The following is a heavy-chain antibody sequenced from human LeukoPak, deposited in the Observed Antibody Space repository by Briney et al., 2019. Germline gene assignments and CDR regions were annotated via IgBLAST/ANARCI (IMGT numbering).Heavy chain of an antibody. J-gene: IGHJ5*02. CDR1: GLTFSSYG. Sequence: PGRSLRLSCAASGLTFSSYGMHWVRQAPGKGLEWVAVIWYDGSNKYYADSVKGRFTISRDNSKNTLYLQMNSLRAEDTAVYYCARESCSGGSCYWFDPWGQGTLVTVSS. D-gene: IGHD2-15*01. CDR2: IWYDGSNK. V-gene: IGHV3-33*01. CDR3: ARESCSGGSCYWFDP.